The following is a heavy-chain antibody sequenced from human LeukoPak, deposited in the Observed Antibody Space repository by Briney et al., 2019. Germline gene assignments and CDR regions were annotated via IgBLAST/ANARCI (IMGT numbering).Heavy chain of an antibody. CDR3: ARDRGGSGSYYIPAFDI. V-gene: IGHV3-21*01. Sequence: PGGSLRLSCAASGFTFSTYNMNWVRQAPGKGLGWVSSITSSSSYIYYADSVKGRFTISRDNAKNSLYLQMNSLRAEDTAVYYCARDRGGSGSYYIPAFDIWGQGTMVTVSS. CDR2: ITSSSSYI. J-gene: IGHJ3*02. D-gene: IGHD3-10*01. CDR1: GFTFSTYN.